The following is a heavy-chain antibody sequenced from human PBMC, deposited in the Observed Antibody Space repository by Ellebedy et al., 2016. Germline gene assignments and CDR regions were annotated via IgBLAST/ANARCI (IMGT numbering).Heavy chain of an antibody. Sequence: SETLSLTCTVSGGSISSHYWSWIRQPPGKKMEWIGYIYHTGSTTYNPSLQSRVSISVDTSKNQVSLNLRSVSAADTAVYYCVRTSISHAFGIWGQGTMVTVSS. D-gene: IGHD3-9*01. CDR1: GGSISSHY. CDR2: IYHTGST. CDR3: VRTSISHAFGI. V-gene: IGHV4-59*08. J-gene: IGHJ3*02.